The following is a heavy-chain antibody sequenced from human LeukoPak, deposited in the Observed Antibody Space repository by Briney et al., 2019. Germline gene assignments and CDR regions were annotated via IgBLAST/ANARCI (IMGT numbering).Heavy chain of an antibody. CDR2: ISGSDSST. D-gene: IGHD6-19*01. CDR3: AKGGGWLYYFDY. CDR1: GFNVSNNY. V-gene: IGHV3-23*01. J-gene: IGHJ4*02. Sequence: SGGSLRLSCAASGFNVSNNYMTWVRQAPGRGLEWVSGISGSDSSTYYADSVKGRFTISRDNSRNTLYLQINSLRVEDTAVYYCAKGGGWLYYFDYWGQGTLVTVSS.